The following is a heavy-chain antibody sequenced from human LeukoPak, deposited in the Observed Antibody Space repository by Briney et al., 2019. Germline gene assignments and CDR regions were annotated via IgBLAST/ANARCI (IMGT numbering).Heavy chain of an antibody. Sequence: PSETLSLTCAVYGASFNDYYWSWIRHSPTKGLEWIGEVNHSGSAKYNPSLKSRVTISADKSKNRFFLRLSPVAAADSGVYYCARERASNNHDNWFDPWGQGTLVTVSS. CDR3: ARERASNNHDNWFDP. CDR2: VNHSGSA. J-gene: IGHJ5*02. CDR1: GASFNDYY. V-gene: IGHV4-34*01.